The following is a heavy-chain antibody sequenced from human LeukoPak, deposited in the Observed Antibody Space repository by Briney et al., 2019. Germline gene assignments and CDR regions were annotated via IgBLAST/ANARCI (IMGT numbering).Heavy chain of an antibody. J-gene: IGHJ5*02. CDR1: GGSISSYY. V-gene: IGHV4-4*09. D-gene: IGHD2-15*01. Sequence: PSETLSLTCTVSGGSISSYYWSWIRQPPGKGLEWIGYIYTSGSTNYNPSLKSRVTISVDTSKNQFSLKLSSVTAADTAVYYCARGYCSGGSCYGRSDWFDPWGQGTLVTVSS. CDR2: IYTSGST. CDR3: ARGYCSGGSCYGRSDWFDP.